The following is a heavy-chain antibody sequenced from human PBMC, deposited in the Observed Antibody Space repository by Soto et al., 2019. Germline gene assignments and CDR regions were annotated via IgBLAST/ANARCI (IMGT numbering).Heavy chain of an antibody. CDR3: ARDGSTSWYSYDYHGMDV. D-gene: IGHD5-18*01. V-gene: IGHV3-7*05. Sequence: EVQLVESGGGLVQPGGSLRLSCAASGFTFRTYWLSWVRQVPGKGLEWVANINLDGSEKNYVDSVKGRFTISRDNARNSVYLQMSSLKAEDTALYYCARDGSTSWYSYDYHGMDVWGQGTTVTVS. CDR1: GFTFRTYW. J-gene: IGHJ6*02. CDR2: INLDGSEK.